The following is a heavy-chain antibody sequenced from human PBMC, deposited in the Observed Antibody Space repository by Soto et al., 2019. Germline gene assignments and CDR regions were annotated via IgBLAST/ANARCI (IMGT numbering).Heavy chain of an antibody. V-gene: IGHV1-46*01. CDR1: GYTFTNYY. CDR2: INPSGGST. J-gene: IGHJ6*02. D-gene: IGHD1-1*01. Sequence: ASVKVSCKASGYTFTNYYMHWVRQAPGQGLEWMGIINPSGGSTHYAQKFQGRVTMTRDTSTSTVYMELSSLRSEDTAVYYCARRTGLGMDVWGQGTTVTVSS. CDR3: ARRTGLGMDV.